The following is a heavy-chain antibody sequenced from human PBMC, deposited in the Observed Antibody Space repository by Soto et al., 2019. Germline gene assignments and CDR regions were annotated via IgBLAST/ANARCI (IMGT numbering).Heavy chain of an antibody. CDR2: ISGRGGST. J-gene: IGHJ5*02. V-gene: IGHV3-23*01. D-gene: IGHD3-9*01. Sequence: GGSTRLSCPASGFTFSSYAMSWVRQAPGKGLEWVSAISGRGGSTYYADSVKGRFTISRDNSKNTLYLQMNSLRAEDTAVYYCAKVRVQRYFDWLSDWFDPWGEGTLVTVSS. CDR3: AKVRVQRYFDWLSDWFDP. CDR1: GFTFSSYA.